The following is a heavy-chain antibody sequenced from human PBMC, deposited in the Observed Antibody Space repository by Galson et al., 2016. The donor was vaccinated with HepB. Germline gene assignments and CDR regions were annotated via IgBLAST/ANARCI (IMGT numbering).Heavy chain of an antibody. CDR1: GFSLSTTGVG. Sequence: PALVKPTQTLTLTCIFSGFSLSTTGVGVGWMRQPPGKTLEWLAHIYWDGDERSSPSLKSRLTITKDTSKNRVVLTMTNMDPVDTATYYCVHIVHSGSYYYFAYWGQGTLVTVSS. CDR3: VHIVHSGSYYYFAY. CDR2: IYWDGDE. J-gene: IGHJ4*02. V-gene: IGHV2-5*02. D-gene: IGHD1-26*01.